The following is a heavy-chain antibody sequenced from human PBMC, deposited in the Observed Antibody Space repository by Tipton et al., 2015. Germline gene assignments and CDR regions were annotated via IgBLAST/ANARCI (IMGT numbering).Heavy chain of an antibody. CDR2: IKSKTDGGTT. J-gene: IGHJ6*02. CDR3: TTGGQTTVVSPYYYYGMDV. Sequence: SLRLSCAASGFTFSNAWMSWVRQAPGKGLEWVGRIKSKTDGGTTDYAAPVKGRFTISRDDSKNTLYLQMNSLKTEDTAVYYCTTGGQTTVVSPYYYYGMDVWGQGTTVTVSS. D-gene: IGHD4-23*01. V-gene: IGHV3-15*01. CDR1: GFTFSNAW.